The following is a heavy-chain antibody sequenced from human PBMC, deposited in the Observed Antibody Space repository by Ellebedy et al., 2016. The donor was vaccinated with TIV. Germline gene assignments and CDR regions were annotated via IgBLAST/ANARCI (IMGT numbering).Heavy chain of an antibody. J-gene: IGHJ6*02. Sequence: SGPTLVKPTQTLTLTCTVSGFSLSNARMGVSWIRQPPGKALEWLAHIFSNDEKSYSTSLKSRLTISKDTSKSQVVLTMTNMDPVDTATYYCARVAYYYYYGMDVWGQGTTVTVSS. CDR1: GFSLSNARMG. V-gene: IGHV2-26*01. CDR2: IFSNDEK. CDR3: ARVAYYYYYGMDV. D-gene: IGHD5-12*01.